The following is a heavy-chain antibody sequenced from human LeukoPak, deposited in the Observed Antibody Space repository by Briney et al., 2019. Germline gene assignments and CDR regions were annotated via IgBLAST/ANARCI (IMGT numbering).Heavy chain of an antibody. CDR1: GGSTSSYY. CDR3: ARDSGTTGEVKFDP. D-gene: IGHD3-10*01. V-gene: IGHV4-4*07. Sequence: SETLSLTRTVSGGSTSSYYLSWIRQPAGKGLEWIGRIYSRGTTYNPSLKSRVTMSAATSRNHVSLTLISVTAADTAVYYCARDSGTTGEVKFDPWGREPWSPSPQ. J-gene: IGHJ5*02. CDR2: IYSRGT.